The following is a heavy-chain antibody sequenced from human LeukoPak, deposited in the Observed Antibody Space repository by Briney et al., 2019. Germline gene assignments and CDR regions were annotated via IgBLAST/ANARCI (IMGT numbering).Heavy chain of an antibody. V-gene: IGHV4-38-2*02. CDR2: IYHTGST. D-gene: IGHD3-22*01. Sequence: PSETLSLTCTVSGYSISSAYYWGCMRQPPGKGLEWLGSIYHTGSTYYNPSVKSRVTISVDTPKNQFSLKLSSVTAADTAVYYCARGVTMIGRLRFDPWGQGALVTVSS. CDR3: ARGVTMIGRLRFDP. CDR1: GYSISSAYY. J-gene: IGHJ5*02.